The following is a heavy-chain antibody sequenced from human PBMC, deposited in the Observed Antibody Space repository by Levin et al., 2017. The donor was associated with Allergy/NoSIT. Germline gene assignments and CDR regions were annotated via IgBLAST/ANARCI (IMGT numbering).Heavy chain of an antibody. CDR1: GFTFSIYA. Sequence: GGSLRLSCAASGFTFSIYAMSWVRQAPGKGLEWVSVISGSGGSTYYADSVKGRFTISRDNSKNTLYLQMNSLRAEDTAVYYCAKKSGDRGYFDYWGQGTLVTVSS. CDR3: AKKSGDRGYFDY. J-gene: IGHJ4*02. D-gene: IGHD4-17*01. V-gene: IGHV3-23*01. CDR2: ISGSGGST.